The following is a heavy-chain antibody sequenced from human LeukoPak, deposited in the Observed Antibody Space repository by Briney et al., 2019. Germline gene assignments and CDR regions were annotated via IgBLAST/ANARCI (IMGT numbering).Heavy chain of an antibody. D-gene: IGHD5-24*01. CDR3: TRDAYNFNDFDY. Sequence: GRSLRLSCAVSEFTFSHFAMHWVRQAPGKGLEWVAVVSSHGNDGYSADSVKGRFTISRDNSKNTLYLQIDSLRAEDTTIYYCTRDAYNFNDFDYWGQGTLVTVSS. J-gene: IGHJ4*02. V-gene: IGHV3-30*01. CDR2: VSSHGNDG. CDR1: EFTFSHFA.